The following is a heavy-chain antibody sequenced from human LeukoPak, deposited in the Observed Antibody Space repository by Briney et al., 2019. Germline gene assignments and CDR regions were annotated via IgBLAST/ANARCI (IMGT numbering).Heavy chain of an antibody. D-gene: IGHD2-2*02. CDR3: ARVFVVVPAAIRVYYYYYMDV. V-gene: IGHV4-34*01. CDR1: GGSFSGYY. Sequence: SETLSLTCAVYGGSFSGYYWSWIRQPPGKGLEWIGEINHSGSTNYNPPLKSRVTISVDTSKNQFSLKLSSVTAADTAVYYCARVFVVVPAAIRVYYYYYMDVWGKGTTVTVSS. CDR2: INHSGST. J-gene: IGHJ6*03.